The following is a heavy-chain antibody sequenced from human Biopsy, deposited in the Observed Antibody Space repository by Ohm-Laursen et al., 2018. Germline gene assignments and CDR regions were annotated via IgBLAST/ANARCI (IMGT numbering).Heavy chain of an antibody. V-gene: IGHV4-34*08. Sequence: SDTLSLTCAVFGNTHSDYQWSWIRQPPGKGLEWIGQINQAGTTNYNPSLKIRVSIPADASKYEFSLRLTSVTAADTAVYLCGNEVHGRDYWGLGAQVTVSS. D-gene: IGHD2-15*01. CDR2: INQAGTT. CDR1: GNTHSDYQ. J-gene: IGHJ4*02. CDR3: GNEVHGRDY.